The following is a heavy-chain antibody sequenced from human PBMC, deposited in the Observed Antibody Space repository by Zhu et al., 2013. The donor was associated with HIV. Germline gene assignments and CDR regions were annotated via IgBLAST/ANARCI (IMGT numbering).Heavy chain of an antibody. J-gene: IGHJ4*02. Sequence: QVQLQESGPGLVKPSETLSLTCTVSGYSISSGYYWGWIRQPPGKGLEWIGSIYHSGSTYYNPSLKSRVTISVDTSKNQFSLKLSSVTAADTAVYYCARVARIAVANILRYYFDYWGQGTLVTVSS. CDR2: IYHSGST. CDR1: GYSISSGYY. D-gene: IGHD6-19*01. CDR3: ARVARIAVANILRYYFDY. V-gene: IGHV4-38-2*02.